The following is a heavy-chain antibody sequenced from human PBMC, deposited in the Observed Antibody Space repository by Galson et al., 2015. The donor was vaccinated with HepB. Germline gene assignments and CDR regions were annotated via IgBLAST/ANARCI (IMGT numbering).Heavy chain of an antibody. Sequence: SVQVSCKASGYSFSNYGISCVRQAPGQGLEWLGWSSAYRDKGNYAQIVQGRVTMTTDTSTSTAYMELRSLTSDDTAMYYGVRDWYCSGRNCVDCFDPWGQGTLVTVSS. D-gene: IGHD2-15*01. J-gene: IGHJ5*02. V-gene: IGHV1-18*04. CDR2: SSAYRDKG. CDR3: VRDWYCSGRNCVDCFDP. CDR1: GYSFSNYG.